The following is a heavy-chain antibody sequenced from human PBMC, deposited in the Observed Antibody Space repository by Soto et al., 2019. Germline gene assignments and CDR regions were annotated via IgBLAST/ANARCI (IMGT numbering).Heavy chain of an antibody. CDR3: ARDLNSGGWSTDYYGMDV. V-gene: IGHV1-46*01. D-gene: IGHD6-19*01. CDR1: GYTFTSYY. J-gene: IGHJ6*02. CDR2: INPSGGST. Sequence: ASVKVSCKASGYTFTSYYMHWVRQAPGQGLEWMGIINPSGGSTSYAQKFQGRVTMTRDTSMSTVYMELSSLRSEDTAVYYCARDLNSGGWSTDYYGMDVWGQGTTVTVSS.